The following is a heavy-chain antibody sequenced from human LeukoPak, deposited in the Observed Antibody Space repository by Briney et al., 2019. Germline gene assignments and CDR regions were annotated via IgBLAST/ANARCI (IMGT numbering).Heavy chain of an antibody. J-gene: IGHJ4*02. CDR1: GYTFTSYG. V-gene: IGHV1-18*01. Sequence: GASVKVSCKASGYTFTSYGISWVRQAPGQGLEWMGWISAYNGNTNYAQKLQGRVTMTRNTSISTAYMELSSLRSEDTAVYYCARRSLAVAAFDYWGQGTLVTVSS. D-gene: IGHD6-19*01. CDR3: ARRSLAVAAFDY. CDR2: ISAYNGNT.